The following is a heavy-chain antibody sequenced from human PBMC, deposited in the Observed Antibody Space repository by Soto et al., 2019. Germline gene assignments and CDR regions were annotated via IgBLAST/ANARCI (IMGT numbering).Heavy chain of an antibody. CDR1: GGSVTSGVHS. CDR2: VYQTKFA. D-gene: IGHD3-16*01. J-gene: IGHJ5*02. CDR3: ARFGTTRWFDP. Sequence: SQTLSLTRVVSGGSVTSGVHSWRWIRQSPGKGLEWVGAVYQTKFAYYNPSLRSRVAISWDRSNNQVSLRMTSVAAADTAMYYCARFGTTRWFDPWGRGTLVPVSS. V-gene: IGHV4-30-2*06.